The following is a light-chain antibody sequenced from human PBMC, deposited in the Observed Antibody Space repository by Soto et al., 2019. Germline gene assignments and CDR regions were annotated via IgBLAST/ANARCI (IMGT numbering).Light chain of an antibody. CDR2: WAS. Sequence: DIVMTQSPDSLAVSLGERATINCKSSQSVFSNSNNKNCIAWYQQKSGQPPKLLIYWASSRESGVPDRFSGGGSGTDFTLTISSLQAEDVATYHCQQLEGNPRWTFGQGTRLEIK. V-gene: IGKV4-1*01. CDR1: QSVFSNSNNKNC. CDR3: QQLEGNPRWT. J-gene: IGKJ2*02.